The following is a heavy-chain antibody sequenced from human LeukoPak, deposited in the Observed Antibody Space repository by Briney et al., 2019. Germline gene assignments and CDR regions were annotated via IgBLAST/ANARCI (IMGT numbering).Heavy chain of an antibody. CDR1: GASITNYY. Sequence: PSETLSLTCTVSGASITNYYWSWIRQPPGKGLEWIGYNYHSGSTNYNPSLNSRVTISIDKSKNQFSLKLNSVTAADTAVYYCARDRGYLDGFDTWGQGTMVTVSS. CDR2: NYHSGST. D-gene: IGHD3-10*01. CDR3: ARDRGYLDGFDT. V-gene: IGHV4-59*01. J-gene: IGHJ3*02.